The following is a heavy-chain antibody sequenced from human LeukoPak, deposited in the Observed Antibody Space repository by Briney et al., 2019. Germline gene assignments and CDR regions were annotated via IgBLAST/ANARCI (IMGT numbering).Heavy chain of an antibody. CDR3: ARADRVSCSGGSCPYYYYYGMDV. CDR2: INHSGST. CDR1: GGSFSGYY. J-gene: IGHJ6*02. D-gene: IGHD2-15*01. V-gene: IGHV4-34*01. Sequence: PSETLSLTCAVYGGSFSGYYWSWIRQPPGKGLEWIGEINHSGSTNYNPSLKSRVTISVDTSKNQFSLKLSSVTAADTAVYYCARADRVSCSGGSCPYYYYYGMDVWGQGTTVTVSS.